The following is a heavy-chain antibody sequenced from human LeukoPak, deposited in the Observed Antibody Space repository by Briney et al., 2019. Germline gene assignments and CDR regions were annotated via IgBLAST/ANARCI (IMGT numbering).Heavy chain of an antibody. CDR2: ISSSGSTI. V-gene: IGHV3-11*01. CDR3: ARGRSIKWVPAAIPYFDY. D-gene: IGHD2-2*01. J-gene: IGHJ4*02. Sequence: GGSLRLSCAASGFTFSDYYMSWIRQAPGKGLEWVSYISSSGSTIYYADSVKGRFTISRDNAKNSLYLQMNGLRAEDTAVYYCARGRSIKWVPAAIPYFDYWGQGTLVTVSS. CDR1: GFTFSDYY.